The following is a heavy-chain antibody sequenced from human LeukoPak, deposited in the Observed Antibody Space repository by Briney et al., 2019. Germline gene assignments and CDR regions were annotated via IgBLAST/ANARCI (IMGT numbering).Heavy chain of an antibody. CDR1: GYTFTSYY. V-gene: IGHV1-46*01. CDR3: ARAYCGGDCYAPAFDY. D-gene: IGHD2-21*02. J-gene: IGHJ4*02. CDR2: INPSGGST. Sequence: ASVKVSCKASGYTFTSYYMHWVRQAPGQGLEWMGIINPSGGSTSYAQKFRGRVTMTRDTSTSTVYMELSSLRSEDTAVYYCARAYCGGDCYAPAFDYWGQGTLVTVSS.